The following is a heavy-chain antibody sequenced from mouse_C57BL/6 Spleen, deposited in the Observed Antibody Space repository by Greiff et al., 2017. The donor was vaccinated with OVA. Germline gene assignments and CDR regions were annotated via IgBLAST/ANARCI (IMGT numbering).Heavy chain of an antibody. J-gene: IGHJ1*03. V-gene: IGHV1-52*01. CDR2: IDPSDSET. Sequence: VQLQQSGAELVRPGSSVKLSCKASGYTFTSYWMHWVKQRPIQGLEWIGNIDPSDSETHYNQKFKDKATLTVDKSSSTAYMQLSSLTSEDSAVYYCARESYYGSSYRYFDVWGTGTTVTVSS. CDR3: ARESYYGSSYRYFDV. CDR1: GYTFTSYW. D-gene: IGHD1-1*01.